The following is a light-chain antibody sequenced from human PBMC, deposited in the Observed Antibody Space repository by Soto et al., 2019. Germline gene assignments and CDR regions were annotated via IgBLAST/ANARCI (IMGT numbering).Light chain of an antibody. Sequence: DIQMTQSPSSVSASVGDRVTLTCRASQGISSWLAWYQQKPGKAPKLLIYAASNLESGVPSMFSGSESGTDFTLTISILQSEDFASYYCQQSNSFPFTFGPGTKVDIK. V-gene: IGKV1-12*01. CDR1: QGISSW. J-gene: IGKJ3*01. CDR3: QQSNSFPFT. CDR2: AAS.